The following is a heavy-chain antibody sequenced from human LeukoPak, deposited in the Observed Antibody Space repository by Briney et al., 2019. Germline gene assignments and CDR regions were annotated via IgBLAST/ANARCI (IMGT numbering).Heavy chain of an antibody. CDR2: INLNTGDP. J-gene: IGHJ4*02. CDR3: ARDPAEPLLGIDY. V-gene: IGHV1-2*02. CDR1: GFTFANYS. Sequence: ASVKVSCKTSGFTFANYSIHWVRQAPGQGLECMGWINLNTGDPTYAQNFRGRVSMTRDTAISTAYMELTSLSSDDTAVYYCARDPAEPLLGIDYWGQGTLVTVSS. D-gene: IGHD1-26*01.